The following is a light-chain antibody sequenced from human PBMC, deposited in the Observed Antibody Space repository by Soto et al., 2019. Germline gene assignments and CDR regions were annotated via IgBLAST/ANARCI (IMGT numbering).Light chain of an antibody. V-gene: IGLV3-21*04. CDR3: QVWDSSSDHHYV. J-gene: IGLJ1*01. CDR1: NIGSKS. Sequence: SYELTQPPSVSVAPGKTARITCGGDNIGSKSVHWYQQKPGQAPVVVIYYGTDRPSGIPERFSGSNSGHTATLTISRVEAGDEADYYCQVWDSSSDHHYVFGTGTKLTVL. CDR2: YGT.